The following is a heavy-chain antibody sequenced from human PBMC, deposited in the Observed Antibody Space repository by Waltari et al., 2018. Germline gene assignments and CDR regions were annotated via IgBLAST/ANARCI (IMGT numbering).Heavy chain of an antibody. Sequence: QVQLQESGPGLVTPSETLSLTCTVSGGSISSYYWSWIRQPPGKGLEWIGYIYSSGSTNYNPSLKSRVTISVDTSKNQFSLKLSSVTAADTAVYYCARDRGITGTTLELKWGFDPWGQGTLVTVSS. V-gene: IGHV4-59*01. CDR3: ARDRGITGTTLELKWGFDP. CDR2: IYSSGST. CDR1: GGSISSYY. D-gene: IGHD1-20*01. J-gene: IGHJ5*02.